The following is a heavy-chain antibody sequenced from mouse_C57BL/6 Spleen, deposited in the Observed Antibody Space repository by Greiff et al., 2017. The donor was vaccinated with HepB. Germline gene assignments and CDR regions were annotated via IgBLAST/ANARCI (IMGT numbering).Heavy chain of an antibody. CDR1: GYTFTSYW. Sequence: QVQLQQPGAELVKPGASVKLSCKASGYTFTSYWMQWVKQRPGQGLEWIGEIDPSDSYTNYNQKFKGKATLTVDTSSSTAYMQLSSLTSEDSAVYYCARKGTTVVGGDYWGQGTTLTVSS. D-gene: IGHD1-1*01. CDR2: IDPSDSYT. V-gene: IGHV1-50*01. CDR3: ARKGTTVVGGDY. J-gene: IGHJ2*01.